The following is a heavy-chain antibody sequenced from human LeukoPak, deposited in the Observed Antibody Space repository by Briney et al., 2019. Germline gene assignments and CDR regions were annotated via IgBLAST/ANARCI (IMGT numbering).Heavy chain of an antibody. V-gene: IGHV3-23*01. Sequence: GGSLRLSCAASGFTFSTYGMSWVRQAPGKGLEWVSVISGSGGSTDYADSVKGRFTISRDNSKNTLYLQMNSLRAEDTAIYYYAKDHFNRPAFDMWGQGTMVTVSS. CDR2: ISGSGGST. J-gene: IGHJ3*02. CDR1: GFTFSTYG. D-gene: IGHD3-3*02. CDR3: AKDHFNRPAFDM.